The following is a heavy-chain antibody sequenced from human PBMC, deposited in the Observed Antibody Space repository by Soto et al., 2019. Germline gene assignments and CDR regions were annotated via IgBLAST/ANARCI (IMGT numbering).Heavy chain of an antibody. CDR3: ARGWGIAVAPNWFDP. CDR2: IYYSGST. J-gene: IGHJ5*02. Sequence: ASETLSLTCTVSGASISSYYWSWIRQPPGKGLEWIGYIYYSGSTNYNPSLKSRVTISVDTSKNQFSLKLSSVTAADTAVYYCARGWGIAVAPNWFDPWGQGTLVTVSS. CDR1: GASISSYY. V-gene: IGHV4-59*01. D-gene: IGHD6-19*01.